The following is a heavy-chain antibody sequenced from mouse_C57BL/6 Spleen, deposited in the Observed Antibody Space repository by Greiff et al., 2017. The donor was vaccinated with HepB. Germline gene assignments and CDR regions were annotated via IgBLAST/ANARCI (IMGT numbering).Heavy chain of an antibody. J-gene: IGHJ1*03. Sequence: EVMLVESGGGLVKPGGSLKLSCAASGFTFSSYTMSWVRQTPEKRLEWVATISGGGGNTYYPDSVKGRFTISRDNAKNTLYLKMSSLRSEDTALYYCARQDYGSSYWYFDVWGTGTTVTVSS. CDR2: ISGGGGNT. D-gene: IGHD1-1*01. CDR1: GFTFSSYT. CDR3: ARQDYGSSYWYFDV. V-gene: IGHV5-9*01.